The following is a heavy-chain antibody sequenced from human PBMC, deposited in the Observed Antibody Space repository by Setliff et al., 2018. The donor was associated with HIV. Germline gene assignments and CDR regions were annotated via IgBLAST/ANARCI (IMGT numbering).Heavy chain of an antibody. Sequence: SVKVSCKASGFTFTSSAMQWVRQARGQRLEWIGWIVVGSGNTNYAQKFRERVAITRDVSTSTVYMELSSLRSEDTAVYYCAADETTNGWLVQDAFDIWGQGTMVTVSS. D-gene: IGHD6-19*01. CDR2: IVVGSGNT. CDR3: AADETTNGWLVQDAFDI. V-gene: IGHV1-58*02. J-gene: IGHJ3*02. CDR1: GFTFTSSA.